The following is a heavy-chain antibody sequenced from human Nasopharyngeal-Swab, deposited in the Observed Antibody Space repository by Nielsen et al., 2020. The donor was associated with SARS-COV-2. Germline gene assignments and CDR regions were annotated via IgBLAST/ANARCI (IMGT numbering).Heavy chain of an antibody. CDR2: INSDGRTK. D-gene: IGHD1-14*01. CDR3: GRAGSYRIDY. J-gene: IGHJ4*02. CDR1: GFNFSSNW. Sequence: GESLKISCVASGFNFSSNWMQRVRQPQGKALEWVARINSDGRTKDHADSLQGRFTIARDNAKNEVYLQLNGLRDEDTAVYYCGRAGSYRIDYWGQGTLVTVSS. V-gene: IGHV3-74*01.